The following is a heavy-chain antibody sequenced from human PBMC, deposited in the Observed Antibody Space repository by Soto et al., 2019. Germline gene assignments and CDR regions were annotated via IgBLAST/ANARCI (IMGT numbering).Heavy chain of an antibody. CDR3: AKDPDRRFGESVYYYYYGLDV. Sequence: GGSLRLSCAPSGFTFSSYGMHWVRQAPGKGLEWVAVISYDGSNKYYADSVKGRFTISRDKSKNTLYLQMNSLRAEDTAVYYCAKDPDRRFGESVYYYYYGLDVWGQGT. CDR1: GFTFSSYG. D-gene: IGHD3-10*01. J-gene: IGHJ6*02. CDR2: ISYDGSNK. V-gene: IGHV3-30*18.